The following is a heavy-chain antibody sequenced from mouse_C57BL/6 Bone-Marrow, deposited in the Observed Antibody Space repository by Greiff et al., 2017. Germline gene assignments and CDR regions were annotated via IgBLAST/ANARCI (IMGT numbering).Heavy chain of an antibody. Sequence: EVQLVESGGDLVKPGGSLKLSCAASGFTFSSYGMSWVRQTPDKRLEWVATISSGGSYTYYPDSVKGRFTISRDNAKNTLYLQMSSLKSEDTAMYYCARGGRGAWFASWGQGTLVTVSA. V-gene: IGHV5-6*01. CDR2: ISSGGSYT. CDR1: GFTFSSYG. J-gene: IGHJ3*01. CDR3: ARGGRGAWFAS.